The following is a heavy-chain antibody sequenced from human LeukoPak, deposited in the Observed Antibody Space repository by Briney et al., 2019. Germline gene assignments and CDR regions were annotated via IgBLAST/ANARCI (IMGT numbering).Heavy chain of an antibody. Sequence: GGSLRLSCAASGFTFSSYGMHWVRQAPGKGLEWAAFIRYDGSNKYYADSVKGRFTISRDNSKNTLYLQMSSLRAEDTAVYYCAKDRGDYYDSSGYYFDYWGQGTLVTVSS. CDR3: AKDRGDYYDSSGYYFDY. V-gene: IGHV3-30*02. J-gene: IGHJ4*02. CDR1: GFTFSSYG. CDR2: IRYDGSNK. D-gene: IGHD3-22*01.